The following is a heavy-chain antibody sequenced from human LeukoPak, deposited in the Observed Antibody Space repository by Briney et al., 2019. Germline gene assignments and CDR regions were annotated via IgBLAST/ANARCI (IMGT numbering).Heavy chain of an antibody. J-gene: IGHJ3*02. CDR3: ARSDTFCSDGNCPLNTFDAFDI. CDR1: GASIRNKF. V-gene: IGHV4-59*01. Sequence: PSETLSLTCDVSGASIRNKFWSWLRHPPGKALEWIGYISYTGTTNYNPSLQSRVTIPVDTSKNQLSLKLTSVTAADTAVYYCARSDTFCSDGNCPLNTFDAFDIWGQGTMVTVSS. CDR2: ISYTGTT. D-gene: IGHD2-15*01.